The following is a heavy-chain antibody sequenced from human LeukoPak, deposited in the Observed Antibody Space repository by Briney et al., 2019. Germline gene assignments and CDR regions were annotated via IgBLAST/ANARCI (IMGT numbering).Heavy chain of an antibody. Sequence: GGSLRLSCAASGFTFRSYAMSWVRLAPGKGLEGVSATTGSGGSTYYADSVKGRFTISRDNSKKTLYMQMNSLRAEDTAVYYCAKGVGYYYYMDVWGKGATVTVSS. CDR1: GFTFRSYA. CDR3: AKGVGYYYYMDV. V-gene: IGHV3-23*01. J-gene: IGHJ6*03. CDR2: TTGSGGST.